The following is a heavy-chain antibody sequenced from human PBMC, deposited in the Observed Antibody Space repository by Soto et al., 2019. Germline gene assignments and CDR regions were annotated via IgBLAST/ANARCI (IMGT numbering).Heavy chain of an antibody. CDR3: ASYISRPPTAMDY. V-gene: IGHV4-31*03. CDR2: SSYSGNT. CDR1: GGSISRGAHY. J-gene: IGHJ4*02. Sequence: SETLSLTSSVSGGSISRGAHYWRWIRQHPWKGLEWIGYSSYSGNTYYNPSLKSRITISVDTSKNHFSLNVTSVTAADTAVYYCASYISRPPTAMDYWGQGXFVTLYS. D-gene: IGHD5-18*01.